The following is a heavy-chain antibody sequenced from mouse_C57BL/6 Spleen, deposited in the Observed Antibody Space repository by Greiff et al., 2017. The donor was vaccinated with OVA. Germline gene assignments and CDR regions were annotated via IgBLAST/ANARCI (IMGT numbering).Heavy chain of an antibody. CDR1: GFTFSDYG. CDR2: ISSGSSTI. CDR3: AREDGNPLAY. J-gene: IGHJ3*01. D-gene: IGHD2-1*01. V-gene: IGHV5-17*01. Sequence: EVQLVESGGGLVKPGGSLKLSCAASGFTFSDYGMHWVRQAPEKGLEWVAYISSGSSTIYYADTVKGRFTFSRDNTKNTLFLQMTSLRSEDTAMYYCAREDGNPLAYWGQGTLVTVSA.